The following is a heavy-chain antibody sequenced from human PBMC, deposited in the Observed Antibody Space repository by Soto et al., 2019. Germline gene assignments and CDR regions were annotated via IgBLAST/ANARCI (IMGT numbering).Heavy chain of an antibody. J-gene: IGHJ3*02. V-gene: IGHV3-21*05. CDR2: ISSSSSYI. Sequence: GRGLEWVSYISSSSSYIYYADSVKGRFTISRDNAKNSLYLQMNSLRAEDTAVYYCARSLIVGAFDAFDIWGQGTMVTVSS. CDR3: ARSLIVGAFDAFDI. D-gene: IGHD1-26*01.